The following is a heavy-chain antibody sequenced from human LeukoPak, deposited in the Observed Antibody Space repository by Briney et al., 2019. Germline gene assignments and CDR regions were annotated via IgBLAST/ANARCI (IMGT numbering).Heavy chain of an antibody. Sequence: ASVKVSCKASGYTFTSYYMHWVRQAPGQGLEWMGIINPSGGSTSYAQKFQGRVTMTRDTSISTAYMELSRLRSDDTAVYYCAREIMITFGGVIVNDYWGQGTLVTVSS. CDR2: INPSGGST. V-gene: IGHV1-46*01. CDR3: AREIMITFGGVIVNDY. D-gene: IGHD3-16*02. CDR1: GYTFTSYY. J-gene: IGHJ4*02.